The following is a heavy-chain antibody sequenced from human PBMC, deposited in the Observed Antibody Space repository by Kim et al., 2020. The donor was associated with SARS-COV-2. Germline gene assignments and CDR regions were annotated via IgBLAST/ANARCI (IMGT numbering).Heavy chain of an antibody. Sequence: GGSLRHSCAASGFTFSSYAMHWVRQAPGKGLEWVAVISYDGSNKYYADSVKGRFTISRDNSKNTLYLQMNSLRAEDTAVYYCARASRGNYYYGMDVWGQGPTVTVSS. CDR2: ISYDGSNK. CDR3: ARASRGNYYYGMDV. V-gene: IGHV3-30*04. D-gene: IGHD3-10*01. CDR1: GFTFSSYA. J-gene: IGHJ6*02.